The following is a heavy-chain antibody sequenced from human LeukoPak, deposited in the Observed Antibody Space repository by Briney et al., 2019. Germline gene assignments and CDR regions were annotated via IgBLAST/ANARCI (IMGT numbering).Heavy chain of an antibody. CDR2: IYYSGST. D-gene: IGHD3-10*01. CDR1: GGSISSSSYY. CDR3: ARRMYYYGSGSYYNRGFDY. V-gene: IGHV4-39*01. Sequence: PSETLSLTCTVSGGSISSSSYYWGWIRQPPGKGLEWIGSIYYSGSTYYNPSLKSRVTISVDTSKNQFSLKLSSVTAADTAVYYCARRMYYYGSGSYYNRGFDYWGQGTLVTVSS. J-gene: IGHJ4*02.